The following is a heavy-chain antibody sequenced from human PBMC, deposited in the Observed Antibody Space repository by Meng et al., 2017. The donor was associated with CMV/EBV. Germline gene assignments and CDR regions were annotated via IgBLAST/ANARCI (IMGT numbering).Heavy chain of an antibody. CDR3: ARGRDDFWSGYSGDYYGMDV. Sequence: SVKVSCKASGGTFSSYAISWVRQAPGQGLEWMGGIIPILGIANYAQKFQGRVTITADKSTSTAYMELSSLRSEDTAVYYCARGRDDFWSGYSGDYYGMDVWGQGTTVTVSS. CDR1: GGTFSSYA. CDR2: IIPILGIA. D-gene: IGHD3-3*01. V-gene: IGHV1-69*10. J-gene: IGHJ6*02.